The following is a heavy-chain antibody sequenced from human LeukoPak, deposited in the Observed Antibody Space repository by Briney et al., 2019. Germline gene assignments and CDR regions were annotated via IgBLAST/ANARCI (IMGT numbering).Heavy chain of an antibody. D-gene: IGHD3-10*01. V-gene: IGHV4-59*01. CDR3: ARDGWEYYYGSGSYPGAFDI. CDR2: IYYSGST. CDR1: GGSISSYY. J-gene: IGHJ3*02. Sequence: PSETLSLTCTVSGGSISSYYWSWIRQPPGKGLEWIGYIYYSGSTNYNPSLKSRVTISVDTFKNQFSLKLSSVTAADTAAYYCARDGWEYYYGSGSYPGAFDIWGQGTMVTVSS.